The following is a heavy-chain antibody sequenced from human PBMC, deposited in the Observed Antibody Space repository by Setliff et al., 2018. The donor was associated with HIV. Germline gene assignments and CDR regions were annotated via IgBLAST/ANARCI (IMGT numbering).Heavy chain of an antibody. CDR1: GGSITSGGYY. Sequence: KSSETLSLTCTVSGGSITSGGYYWSWIRQHPGKGLEWIGYIYYSGSTYYNPSLKSRVSISVDTSKDQFSLKLSSVTAADTAVYYCARGYSSSLGWFDPWGQGTLVTVSS. V-gene: IGHV4-31*03. J-gene: IGHJ5*02. CDR3: ARGYSSSLGWFDP. CDR2: IYYSGST. D-gene: IGHD6-6*01.